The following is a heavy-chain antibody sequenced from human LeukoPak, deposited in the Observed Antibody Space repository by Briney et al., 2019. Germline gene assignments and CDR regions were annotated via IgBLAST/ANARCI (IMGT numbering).Heavy chain of an antibody. CDR3: AREHYYDGGACGAVHDY. CDR1: GFTFSSCA. D-gene: IGHD3-22*01. J-gene: IGHJ4*02. Sequence: GGSLRLSCAASGFTFSSCAMHWVRQTPGKGLEWAAVISIDGNTKYYADSVKGRFTISRDNSKNTLYLQMDSLGAEDTATYYCAREHYYDGGACGAVHDYWGQGTLVTVSS. CDR2: ISIDGNTK. V-gene: IGHV3-30-3*01.